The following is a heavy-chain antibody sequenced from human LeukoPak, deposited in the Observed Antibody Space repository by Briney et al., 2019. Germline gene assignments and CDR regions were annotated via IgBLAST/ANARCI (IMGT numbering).Heavy chain of an antibody. CDR3: ARGGSSLRARFDY. CDR1: GGSISSSSYY. CDR2: IYYSGST. D-gene: IGHD6-6*01. J-gene: IGHJ4*02. Sequence: SQTLSLTCTVSGGSISSSSYYWGWIRQPPGKGLEWIGSIYYSGSTYYNPSLKSRVTISVDTSKNQFSLKLSSVTAADTAVYYCARGGSSLRARFDYWGQGTLVTVSS. V-gene: IGHV4-39*07.